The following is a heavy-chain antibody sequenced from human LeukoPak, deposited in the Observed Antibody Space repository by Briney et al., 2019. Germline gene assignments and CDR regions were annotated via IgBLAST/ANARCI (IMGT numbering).Heavy chain of an antibody. CDR2: INHSGST. J-gene: IGHJ5*02. Sequence: SETLSLTCTVSGGSISSSSYYWSWIRQPPGKGLEWIGEINHSGSTNYNPSLKSRVTISVDTSKSQFSLKLSSVTAADTAVYYCAIRVVPAAIGFNWFDPWGQGTLVTVSS. CDR1: GGSISSSSYY. CDR3: AIRVVPAAIGFNWFDP. D-gene: IGHD2-2*01. V-gene: IGHV4-39*07.